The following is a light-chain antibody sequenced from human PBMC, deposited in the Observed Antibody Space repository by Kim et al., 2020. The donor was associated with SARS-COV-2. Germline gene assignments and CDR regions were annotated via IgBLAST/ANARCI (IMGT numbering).Light chain of an antibody. Sequence: QGVTISCTGSSSNIGAGYDVHCYQQLPVTAPSLLVYGNSNLPSGVPDRFSGSKAGTAAALAITGLQAEDDADYYCQSYNSSLSDSVFGGGTQLTVL. CDR2: GNS. V-gene: IGLV1-40*01. CDR3: QSYNSSLSDSV. J-gene: IGLJ2*01. CDR1: SSNIGAGYD.